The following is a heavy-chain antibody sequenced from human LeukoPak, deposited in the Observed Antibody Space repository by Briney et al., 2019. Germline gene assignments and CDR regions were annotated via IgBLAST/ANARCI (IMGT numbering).Heavy chain of an antibody. J-gene: IGHJ4*02. D-gene: IGHD3-16*01. CDR2: ISSNSDNT. Sequence: ATVKVSCKATGYTFTSYGISWVRPAPGQGRAWMGWISSNSDNTNYAQKPQGRVTMTTDTSTSTAYMELRSLRSDDTAVYCCARDWGSIKVITDYWGQGTLVTVSS. CDR3: ARDWGSIKVITDY. CDR1: GYTFTSYG. V-gene: IGHV1-18*01.